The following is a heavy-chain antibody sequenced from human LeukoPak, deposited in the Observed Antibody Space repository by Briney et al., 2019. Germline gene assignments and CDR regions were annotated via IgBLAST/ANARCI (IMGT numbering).Heavy chain of an antibody. CDR3: TRLGGYSSGWDHAT. J-gene: IGHJ5*02. CDR1: GFTFSGSA. Sequence: GGSLRLSCAASGFTFSGSAMHGVRQASGKGLEWVGRIRSKANRYATAYAASVKGRFTISRDDSKNTAYLQMNSLETEYTAVHYCTRLGGYSSGWDHATWGQGTLVTVSS. D-gene: IGHD6-19*01. V-gene: IGHV3-73*01. CDR2: IRSKANRYAT.